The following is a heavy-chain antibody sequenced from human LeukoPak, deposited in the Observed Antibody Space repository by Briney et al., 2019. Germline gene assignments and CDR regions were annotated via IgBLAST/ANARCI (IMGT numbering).Heavy chain of an antibody. V-gene: IGHV4-59*05. CDR2: IYYTGTI. CDR3: ARLDSSNIAVAGTEY. J-gene: IGHJ4*02. CDR1: GFTFSSYE. D-gene: IGHD6-19*01. Sequence: LRLSCAASGFTFSSYEMNWVRQPPGKGLEWIGSIYYTGTIYYTPSLKNRLTISVDTSTQVSLKVTSVTGADTAVYYCARLDSSNIAVAGTEYWGQGTQVTVSS.